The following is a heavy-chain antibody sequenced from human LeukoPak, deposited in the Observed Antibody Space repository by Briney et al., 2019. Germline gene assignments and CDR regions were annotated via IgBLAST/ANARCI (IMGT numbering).Heavy chain of an antibody. CDR2: ITRSGRST. Sequence: GALQLSCSASGFIVYSYAMHWGRQAPGRGREDVAAITRSGRSTFHANSVKGRFTISRDNSKNTLYLQMNSLRAEDTAVYYCAKDERYDFWSGYLDYWGQGTLVTVSS. CDR3: AKDERYDFWSGYLDY. V-gene: IGHV3-64*04. CDR1: GFIVYSYA. D-gene: IGHD3-3*01. J-gene: IGHJ4*02.